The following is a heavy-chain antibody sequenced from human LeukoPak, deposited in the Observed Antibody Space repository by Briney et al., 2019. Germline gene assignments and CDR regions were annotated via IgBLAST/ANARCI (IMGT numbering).Heavy chain of an antibody. CDR2: INPSGGST. CDR1: GYTFTSYY. V-gene: IGHV1-46*03. J-gene: IGHJ1*01. CDR3: ASTRPTAEYFQH. Sequence: ASVKVSCKASGYTFTSYYTHWVRQAPGQGLEWMGIINPSGGSTSYAQKFQGRVTMTRDTSTSTVYMELSSLRSEDTAVYYCASTRPTAEYFQHWGQGTLVTVSS.